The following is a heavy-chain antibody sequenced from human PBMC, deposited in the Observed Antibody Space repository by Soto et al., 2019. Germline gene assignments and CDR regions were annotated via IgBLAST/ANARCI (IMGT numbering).Heavy chain of an antibody. CDR1: GGSISSSSYY. D-gene: IGHD6-19*01. CDR3: ARQGYSSGWL. J-gene: IGHJ4*02. CDR2: IYYSGST. Sequence: ASETLSLTCTVSGGSISSSSYYWGWIRQPPGKGLEWIGSIYYSGSTYYNPSLKSRVTISVDTSKNQFSLKLSSVTAADTAVYYCARQGYSSGWLRGQGTLVTVSS. V-gene: IGHV4-39*01.